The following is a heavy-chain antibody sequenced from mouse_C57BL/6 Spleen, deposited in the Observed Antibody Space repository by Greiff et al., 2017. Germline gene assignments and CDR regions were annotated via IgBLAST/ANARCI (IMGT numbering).Heavy chain of an antibody. CDR1: GYTFTSYW. J-gene: IGHJ3*01. V-gene: IGHV1-53*01. D-gene: IGHD1-1*01. CDR2: INPRNGGT. CDR3: ARGDYYGSSFAWFAY. Sequence: QVQLQQPGTELVKPGASVTLSCKASGYTFTSYWMHWVKQRPGQGLEWIGNINPRNGGTNYNEKFKSKATLTVDKSSSTAYMQLSSLTSEDSAVYYCARGDYYGSSFAWFAYWGQGTLVTVSA.